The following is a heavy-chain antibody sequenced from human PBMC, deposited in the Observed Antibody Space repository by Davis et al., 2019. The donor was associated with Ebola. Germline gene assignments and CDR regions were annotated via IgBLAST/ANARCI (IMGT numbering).Heavy chain of an antibody. CDR1: GFTFSSYS. D-gene: IGHD3-22*01. V-gene: IGHV3-21*01. Sequence: GGSLRLSCAASGFTFSSYSMNWVRQAPGKGLEWVSSISSSSSYIYYADSVKGRFTISRDNAKNSLYLQMNSLRAEDTAVYYCASRVDSSAYYGPDGMDVWGQGTTVTVSS. J-gene: IGHJ6*02. CDR3: ASRVDSSAYYGPDGMDV. CDR2: ISSSSSYI.